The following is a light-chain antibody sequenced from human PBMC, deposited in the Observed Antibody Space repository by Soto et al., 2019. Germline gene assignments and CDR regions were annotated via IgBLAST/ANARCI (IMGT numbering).Light chain of an antibody. J-gene: IGKJ4*02. Sequence: EIVLSQSPGTVSLSPGETATRSCRASQSVSSSYLAWYQQKPGQAPRLLIYGTTSRATGVPDRFSGGGSGTAFALTISGLEPEEFAVDNCQQSGSSPPTFGGGSKVEIK. CDR3: QQSGSSPPT. CDR1: QSVSSSY. CDR2: GTT. V-gene: IGKV3-20*01.